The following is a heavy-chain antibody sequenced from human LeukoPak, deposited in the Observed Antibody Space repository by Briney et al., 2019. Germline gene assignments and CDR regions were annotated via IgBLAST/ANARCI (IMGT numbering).Heavy chain of an antibody. D-gene: IGHD2-8*02. CDR1: GLTFNRYW. J-gene: IGHJ6*03. CDR3: ASRYCTGDNCFLESFQCMDV. Sequence: PGGSLRLSCAASGLTFNRYWMTWVRQAPGKGLEWVANIKQDGSEQYYVDSVKGRFTISRDNARNSLYLQMNTLRAEDTAVYYCASRYCTGDNCFLESFQCMDVWAQGPRSPSP. CDR2: IKQDGSEQ. V-gene: IGHV3-7*01.